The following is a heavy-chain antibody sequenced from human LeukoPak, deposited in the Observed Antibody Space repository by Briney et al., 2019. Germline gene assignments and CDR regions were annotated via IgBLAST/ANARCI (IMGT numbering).Heavy chain of an antibody. CDR1: EFTFSTYW. D-gene: IGHD3-22*01. J-gene: IGHJ3*01. V-gene: IGHV3-23*01. CDR2: ISGSGGST. CDR3: AKGLSWDSSGYQH. Sequence: GGSLRLSCAASEFTFSTYWMSWVRQAPGKGLEWVSAISGSGGSTYYADSVKGRFTISRDNSKNTLYLQMNSLRAEDTAVYYCAKGLSWDSSGYQHWGQGTMVTVSS.